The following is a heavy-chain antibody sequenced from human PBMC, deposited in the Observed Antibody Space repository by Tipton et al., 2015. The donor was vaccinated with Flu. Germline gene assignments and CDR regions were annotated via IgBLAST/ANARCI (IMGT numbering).Heavy chain of an antibody. CDR2: IYYSGGT. V-gene: IGHV4-59*07. J-gene: IGHJ4*02. CDR3: ASRRDGYNYPFDY. Sequence: TLSLTCTVSSGSISSYYWSWIRQPPGKGLEWIGYIYYSGGTNYNPSLKSRVTISVDTSKNQFSLKLSSVTAADTAVYYCASRRDGYNYPFDYWGQGTLVTVSS. D-gene: IGHD5-24*01. CDR1: SGSISSYY.